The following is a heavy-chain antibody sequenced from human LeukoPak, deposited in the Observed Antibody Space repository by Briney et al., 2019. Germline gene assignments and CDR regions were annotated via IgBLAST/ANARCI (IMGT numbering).Heavy chain of an antibody. CDR1: GFSFSSYA. J-gene: IGHJ4*02. D-gene: IGHD2-21*02. CDR2: ISASGGST. V-gene: IGHV3-23*01. Sequence: PGGSLRLSCAASGFSFSSYAMSWVRQAPGKGLEWVSGISASGGSTYYADSVKGRFTISRDNAKNSLYLQMNSLRAEDTAVYYCARDLSHIVVVTAIFDYWGQGTLVTVSS. CDR3: ARDLSHIVVVTAIFDY.